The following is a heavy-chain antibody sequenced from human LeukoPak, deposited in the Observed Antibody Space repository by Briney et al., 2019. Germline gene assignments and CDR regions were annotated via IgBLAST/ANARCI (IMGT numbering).Heavy chain of an antibody. V-gene: IGHV1-69*13. D-gene: IGHD1-26*01. CDR3: ASLTIVGANSFDY. J-gene: IGHJ4*02. CDR2: IIPIFGTA. Sequence: ASVKVSCKASGGTFSSYAISWVRQAPGQGLEWMGGIIPIFGTANYAQKFQGRVTITADESTSTAYMELSSLRSEDTAVYYCASLTIVGANSFDYWGQGTLVTVSS. CDR1: GGTFSSYA.